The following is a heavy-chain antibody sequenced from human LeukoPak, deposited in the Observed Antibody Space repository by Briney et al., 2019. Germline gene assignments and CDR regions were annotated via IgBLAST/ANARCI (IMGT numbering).Heavy chain of an antibody. CDR1: AGSIGSGNYY. D-gene: IGHD2-2*01. V-gene: IGHV4-31*03. CDR3: ASVEDHNDSAAVDY. Sequence: SETLSLTCTVSAGSIGSGNYYWSWIRQYPGKGLEWIGYIFDSGSTYYNPSLKSRLTISIDTSKNQFYLRLSSVTAADTAVYYCASVEDHNDSAAVDYWGQGSLVSVSS. CDR2: IFDSGST. J-gene: IGHJ4*02.